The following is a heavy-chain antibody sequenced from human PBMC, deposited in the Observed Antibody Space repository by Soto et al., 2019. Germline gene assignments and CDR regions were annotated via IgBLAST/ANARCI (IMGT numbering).Heavy chain of an antibody. Sequence: QVQLQESGPGLVKPSETLSLTCTVSGGSISSYFWNWIRQSPGKGLEYIGYIYYSGTTNYNPSLKSRVTIAVDTSKKQFSLKLSSVTAAGTAVYYCAGEDGYKFDYWGQGTLVTVSS. J-gene: IGHJ4*02. CDR1: GGSISSYF. CDR3: AGEDGYKFDY. D-gene: IGHD3-22*01. V-gene: IGHV4-59*01. CDR2: IYYSGTT.